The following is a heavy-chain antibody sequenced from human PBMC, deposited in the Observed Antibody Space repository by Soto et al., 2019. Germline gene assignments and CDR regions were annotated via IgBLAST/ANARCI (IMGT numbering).Heavy chain of an antibody. V-gene: IGHV1-3*05. Sequence: QVQLVQSGAEEKKPGASVKVSCKASGYTFTGYAMHWVRQAPGQRLEWMGWINAGNGNTKYSQKFQGRVTITRDTSAITAYMELSTLRSEDTAVYYCARAVAVPADFDYWGQGTLVNVSS. CDR2: INAGNGNT. J-gene: IGHJ4*02. CDR1: GYTFTGYA. D-gene: IGHD6-19*01. CDR3: ARAVAVPADFDY.